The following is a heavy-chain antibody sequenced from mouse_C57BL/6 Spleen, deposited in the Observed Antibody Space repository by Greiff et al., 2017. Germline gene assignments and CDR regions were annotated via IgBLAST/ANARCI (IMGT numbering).Heavy chain of an antibody. V-gene: IGHV2-4*01. CDR2: IWSGGST. J-gene: IGHJ4*01. Sequence: VKLQESGPGLVQPSQSLSITCTVSGFSLTSYGVHWVRQPPGKGLEWLGVIWSGGSTDYNAAFISRLSISKDNSKSQVFFKMNSLQADDTAIYYCAKPGGYYLYAMDYWGQGTSVTVSS. CDR1: GFSLTSYG. CDR3: AKPGGYYLYAMDY. D-gene: IGHD2-3*01.